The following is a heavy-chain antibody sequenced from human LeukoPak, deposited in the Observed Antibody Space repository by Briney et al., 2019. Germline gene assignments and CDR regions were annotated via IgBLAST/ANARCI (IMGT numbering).Heavy chain of an antibody. J-gene: IGHJ4*02. CDR3: ARGTGYSVVDY. V-gene: IGHV3-74*01. CDR1: GFTFSSYW. CDR2: INSDGRST. Sequence: PGRSLRLSCAASGFTFSSYWMHWVRQAPGKGLVRVSRINSDGRSTSHADSVKGRFTISRDNAKNTLYLQMNSLRAEDTAVYYCARGTGYSVVDYWGQGTLVTVSP. D-gene: IGHD5-18*01.